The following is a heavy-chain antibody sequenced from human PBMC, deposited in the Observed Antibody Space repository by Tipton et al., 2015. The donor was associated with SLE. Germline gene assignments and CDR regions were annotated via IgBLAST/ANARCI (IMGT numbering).Heavy chain of an antibody. Sequence: TLSLTCTVSGASISSIYYWGWIRQPPGRGLEWIGSISYSGNTYYNPSLKSRVTMSVDTSKTQFSLKLSSVTAADTAVYYCARGWDYDFWSGYADYWGQGTLVTVSS. V-gene: IGHV4-39*07. CDR1: GASISSIYY. J-gene: IGHJ4*02. CDR3: ARGWDYDFWSGYADY. CDR2: ISYSGNT. D-gene: IGHD3-3*01.